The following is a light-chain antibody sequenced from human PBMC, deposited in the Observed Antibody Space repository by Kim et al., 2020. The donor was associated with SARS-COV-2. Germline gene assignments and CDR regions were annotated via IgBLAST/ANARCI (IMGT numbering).Light chain of an antibody. J-gene: IGKJ2*01. CDR3: QQYYSTPPYT. V-gene: IGKV4-1*01. Sequence: TINCKSSQSFLYNSNNKNYLAWDQQKPGQPPKLLIYWASTRESGVPDRFSGSGSGTDFTLTISSLQAEDVAVYYCQQYYSTPPYTFGQGTKLEI. CDR1: QSFLYNSNNKNY. CDR2: WAS.